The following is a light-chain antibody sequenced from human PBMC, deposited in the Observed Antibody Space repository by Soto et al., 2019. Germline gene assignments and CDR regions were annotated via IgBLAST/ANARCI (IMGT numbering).Light chain of an antibody. V-gene: IGLV3-25*02. CDR2: KDS. Sequence: SYELTQPPSVSVSPGQTARITCSGDALPKQYAYWYQQKPGQAPVLVIYKDSERPSGIPERFSGSSSGTTVTLTISGVQAEDEADYCGQSADSSGTYWVFGGGTKLTVL. CDR3: QSADSSGTYWV. J-gene: IGLJ3*02. CDR1: ALPKQY.